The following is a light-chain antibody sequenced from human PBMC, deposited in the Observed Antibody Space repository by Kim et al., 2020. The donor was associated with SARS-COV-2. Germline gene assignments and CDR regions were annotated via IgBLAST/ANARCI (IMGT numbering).Light chain of an antibody. CDR3: QSYDSSKHVV. CDR1: SGSIASNY. V-gene: IGLV6-57*04. J-gene: IGLJ2*01. CDR2: EDN. Sequence: NFMLTQPHSVSESPGKTVTISCTRSSGSIASNYVQWYQQRPGSAPTTVIYEDNQRPSGVPDRFSGSIDSSSNSASLTISGLKTEDEADYCCQSYDSSKHVVFGGGTQLTVL.